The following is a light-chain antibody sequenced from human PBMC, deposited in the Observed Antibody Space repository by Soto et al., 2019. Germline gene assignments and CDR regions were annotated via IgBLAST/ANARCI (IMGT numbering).Light chain of an antibody. Sequence: QSVLTQPASVSGSPGQSITISCTGTSSDVGGYYSVSWYQQHPGKAPKLMIYDVTNRPSGVSNRFSGSKSGNTASLTISGLQAEDEADYYCSSYTSSSTDVFGTGT. J-gene: IGLJ1*01. CDR3: SSYTSSSTDV. CDR1: SSDVGGYYS. V-gene: IGLV2-14*01. CDR2: DVT.